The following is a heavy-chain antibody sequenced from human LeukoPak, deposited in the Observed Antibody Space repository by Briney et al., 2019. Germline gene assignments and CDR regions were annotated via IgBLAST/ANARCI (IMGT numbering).Heavy chain of an antibody. J-gene: IGHJ4*02. CDR3: AREHCSSTSCYTNEGFDY. V-gene: IGHV4-61*02. D-gene: IGHD2-2*02. Sequence: SETLSLTCTVSGGSISSGSYYWSWIRQPAGKGLEWIRRIYTSGSTNYNPSLKSRVTISVDTSKNQFSLKLSSVTAADTAVYYCAREHCSSTSCYTNEGFDYWGQGTLVTVSS. CDR2: IYTSGST. CDR1: GGSISSGSYY.